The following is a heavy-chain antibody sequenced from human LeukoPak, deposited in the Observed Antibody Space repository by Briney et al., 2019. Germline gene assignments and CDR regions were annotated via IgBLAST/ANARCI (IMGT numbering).Heavy chain of an antibody. D-gene: IGHD3-22*01. CDR2: ISSSSSYI. Sequence: GGSLRLSCAASGFTFSIYSMNWVRQAPGKGLEWVSSISSSSSYIYYADSVKGRFTISRDNAKNSLYLQMNSLRAEDTAVYYCARDYHDSSGKRWFDPWGQGTLVTVSS. CDR3: ARDYHDSSGKRWFDP. CDR1: GFTFSIYS. V-gene: IGHV3-21*01. J-gene: IGHJ5*02.